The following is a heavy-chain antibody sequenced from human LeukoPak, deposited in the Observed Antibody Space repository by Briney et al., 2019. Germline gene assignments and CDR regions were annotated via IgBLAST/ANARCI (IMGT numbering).Heavy chain of an antibody. V-gene: IGHV1-2*02. CDR3: ARDSYSGYEGFDY. D-gene: IGHD5-12*01. CDR2: INPNSGGT. CDR1: GYTFTGYY. J-gene: IGHJ4*02. Sequence: ASVKVSCKASGYTFTGYYMHWVRQAPGQGLEWVGWINPNSGGTNYAQKFQGRVTMTRDTSISTAYMELSMLRSDDTAVYYCARDSYSGYEGFDYWGQGTLVTVSS.